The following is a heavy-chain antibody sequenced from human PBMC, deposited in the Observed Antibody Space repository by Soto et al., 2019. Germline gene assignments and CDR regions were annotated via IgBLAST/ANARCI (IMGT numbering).Heavy chain of an antibody. V-gene: IGHV4-30-4*01. CDR1: GGSISSGDYY. D-gene: IGHD2-2*01. Sequence: QVQLQESGPGLVKPSQTLSLTCTVSGGSISSGDYYWSWIRQPPGKGLEWIGYIYYSGSTYYNPPLKSLVTISVDTSKNQFSLKLSSVTAADTAVYYCARATIVLVPAAMVSHWFDPWGQGTLVTVSS. CDR2: IYYSGST. CDR3: ARATIVLVPAAMVSHWFDP. J-gene: IGHJ5*02.